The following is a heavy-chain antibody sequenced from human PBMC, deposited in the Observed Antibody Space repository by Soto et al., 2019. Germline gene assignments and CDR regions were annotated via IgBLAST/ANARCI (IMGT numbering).Heavy chain of an antibody. CDR2: FNPIGGST. Sequence: ASVKVPCKASGYTFPNYFIHWVRQAPGQGLEWMGIFNPIGGSTTYAQKFQGRVTMTRDTSTSTVYMELSSLRSEDTAMYYCAREEARYYGSGSYYNPRPDAFDIWGQGTMVTVSS. J-gene: IGHJ3*02. D-gene: IGHD3-10*01. V-gene: IGHV1-46*01. CDR1: GYTFPNYF. CDR3: AREEARYYGSGSYYNPRPDAFDI.